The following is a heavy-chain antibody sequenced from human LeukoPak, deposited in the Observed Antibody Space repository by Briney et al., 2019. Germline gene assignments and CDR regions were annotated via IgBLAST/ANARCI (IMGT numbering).Heavy chain of an antibody. V-gene: IGHV4-59*08. Sequence: SETLSLTSTVSGGSISSYDWSWIRQPPGKELEWFGYTYYGGSTNYNPSLRSRVTISVDTSKNQFPLKLSSVTAADTAVYFCARQVWYYDRRAFDIWGQGTMVTVSS. D-gene: IGHD3-22*01. CDR1: GGSISSYD. J-gene: IGHJ3*02. CDR2: TYYGGST. CDR3: ARQVWYYDRRAFDI.